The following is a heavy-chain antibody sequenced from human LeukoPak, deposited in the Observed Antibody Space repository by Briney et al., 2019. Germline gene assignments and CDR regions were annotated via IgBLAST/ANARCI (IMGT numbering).Heavy chain of an antibody. Sequence: PGRSLRLSCAASGFTFDDYAMHWVRQAPGKGLEWVSGISWNSGSIGYADSVKGRSTISRDNAKNSLYLQMNSLRAEDMALYYCAKAAGYSYGHIDYWGQGTLVTVSS. CDR3: AKAAGYSYGHIDY. D-gene: IGHD5-18*01. V-gene: IGHV3-9*03. CDR1: GFTFDDYA. CDR2: ISWNSGSI. J-gene: IGHJ4*02.